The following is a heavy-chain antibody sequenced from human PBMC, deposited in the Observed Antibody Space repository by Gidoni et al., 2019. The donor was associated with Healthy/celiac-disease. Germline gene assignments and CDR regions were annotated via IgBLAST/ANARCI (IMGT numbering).Heavy chain of an antibody. CDR3: ARGSRVGELFFDY. CDR1: GFTVRSNY. V-gene: IGHV3-53*02. Sequence: EVQLGETGGGLIQPGGSLSLSFAASGFTVRSNYRSWVRQAPGTGREWVSVIYSGGSTYYADSVKGRFTISRDNSKNTLYLQMNSLRAEDTAVYYCARGSRVGELFFDYLGQGTLVTVSS. D-gene: IGHD3-10*01. CDR2: IYSGGST. J-gene: IGHJ4*02.